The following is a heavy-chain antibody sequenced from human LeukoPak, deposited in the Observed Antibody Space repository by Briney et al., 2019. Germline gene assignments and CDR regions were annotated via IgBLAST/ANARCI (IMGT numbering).Heavy chain of an antibody. D-gene: IGHD3-9*01. J-gene: IGHJ4*02. V-gene: IGHV4-34*01. CDR2: INHSGST. CDR1: GGSFSGYY. CDR3: ARGSRYFARFADY. Sequence: PSETLSLTCAVYGGSFSGYYWSWIRQPPGKGLEWIGEINHSGSTNYNPSLKSRVTISVDTSKNQCSLKLSSVTAADTAVYYCARGSRYFARFADYWGQGTLVTVSS.